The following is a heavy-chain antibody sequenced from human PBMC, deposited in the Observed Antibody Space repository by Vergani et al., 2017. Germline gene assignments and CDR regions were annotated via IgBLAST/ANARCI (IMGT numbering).Heavy chain of an antibody. V-gene: IGHV3-23*01. CDR1: GYTFRSYA. J-gene: IGHJ3*02. D-gene: IGHD6-13*01. CDR2: ISGSGGST. CDR3: AREELSFGAAAGHAFDI. Sequence: EVQLLESGGGLVQPGGSLRLSCAASGYTFRSYAMSWVRQAPGKGLECVSAISGSGGSTYYADSVKGLFTISRDNSKNTLYLQMNSLRAEDTAVYYCAREELSFGAAAGHAFDIWGQGTMVTVSS.